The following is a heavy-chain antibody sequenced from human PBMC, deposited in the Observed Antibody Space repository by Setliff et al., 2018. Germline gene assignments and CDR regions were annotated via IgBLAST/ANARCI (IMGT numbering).Heavy chain of an antibody. V-gene: IGHV1-46*01. Sequence: GASVKVSCKASGYTFTSHYMHWVRQAPGLGLEWMGTINPSSGRTSYAQKFQGRVTMTRXXXTSTVYMDMSSLRSEDTAVYYCARDVFPYHYEGAFDIWGQGTMVTVSS. CDR1: GYTFTSHY. J-gene: IGHJ3*02. CDR2: INPSSGRT. CDR3: ARDVFPYHYEGAFDI. D-gene: IGHD3-22*01.